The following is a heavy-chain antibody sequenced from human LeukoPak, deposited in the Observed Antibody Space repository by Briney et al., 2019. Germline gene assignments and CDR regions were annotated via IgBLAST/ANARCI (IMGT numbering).Heavy chain of an antibody. V-gene: IGHV4-30-4*01. D-gene: IGHD1-14*01. CDR2: ISGNGEN. J-gene: IGHJ3*01. CDR1: GASIDSHCYY. Sequence: SETLSLTCSVSGASIDSHCYYWTWVRQPPGRGREWVGFISGNGENYNNTSFESRVTISKNTSKNQFILKWSSVSATDPAFFSCARLASDTGHHVGALDFWGQGTWVTVSS. CDR3: ARLASDTGHHVGALDF.